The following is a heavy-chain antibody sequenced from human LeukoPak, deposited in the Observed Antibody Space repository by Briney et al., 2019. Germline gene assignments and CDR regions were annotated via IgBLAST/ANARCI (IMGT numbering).Heavy chain of an antibody. J-gene: IGHJ5*02. CDR2: IYYSGST. CDR1: GGSISSYY. D-gene: IGHD6-19*01. V-gene: IGHV4-59*01. CDR3: ARGSRGYSSDWFDP. Sequence: SETLSLTCTVSGGSISSYYWSWIRQPPGKGLEWIGYIYYSGSTNYNPSLKSRVTISVDTSKNQFSLKLSSVTAADTAVYYCARGSRGYSSDWFDPWGQGTLVTVSS.